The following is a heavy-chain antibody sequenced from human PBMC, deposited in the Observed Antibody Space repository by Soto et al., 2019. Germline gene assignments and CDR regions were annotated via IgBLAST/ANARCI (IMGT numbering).Heavy chain of an antibody. Sequence: EVQLVESGGGLVKPGGSLTLSCGASGFAFRSYNMNWVRQAPGKGLEWVASISSGSSNIYYADSVKGRFTISRDNAKNPLYLQMDSLRAEDSAVYYCASTTVVAATFDFWGQGTLVTVSS. V-gene: IGHV3-21*01. CDR2: ISSGSSNI. D-gene: IGHD2-15*01. CDR1: GFAFRSYN. CDR3: ASTTVVAATFDF. J-gene: IGHJ4*02.